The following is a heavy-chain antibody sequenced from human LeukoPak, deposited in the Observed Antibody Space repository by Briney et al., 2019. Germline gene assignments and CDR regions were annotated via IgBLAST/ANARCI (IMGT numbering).Heavy chain of an antibody. Sequence: PGGSLRLSCAASGFTFSSYEMNWVRQAPGKGLEWVSYISSSGSTIYYADSVKGRFTISRDNAKNTLYLQMNSLRAEDTAVYYCASLNYYDSSGFQHWGQGTLVTVSS. CDR1: GFTFSSYE. D-gene: IGHD3-22*01. CDR2: ISSSGSTI. J-gene: IGHJ1*01. CDR3: ASLNYYDSSGFQH. V-gene: IGHV3-48*03.